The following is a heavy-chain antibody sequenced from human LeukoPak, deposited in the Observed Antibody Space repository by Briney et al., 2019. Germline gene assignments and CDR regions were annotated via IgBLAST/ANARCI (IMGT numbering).Heavy chain of an antibody. J-gene: IGHJ4*02. CDR1: GFTFASYA. V-gene: IGHV3-23*01. CDR2: ISGSGGTS. CDR3: ARGGGYRSSSSYY. Sequence: GSLRLSCAASGFTFASYAMSWVRQAPGKGLEWVSTISGSGGTSFYVDSLKGRFTISRDNAKNSLYLQMNSLRAEDTAVYYCARGGGYRSSSSYYWGQGTLVTVSS. D-gene: IGHD6-13*01.